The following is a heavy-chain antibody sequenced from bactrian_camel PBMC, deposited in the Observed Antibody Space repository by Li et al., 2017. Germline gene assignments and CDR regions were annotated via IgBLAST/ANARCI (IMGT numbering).Heavy chain of an antibody. CDR3: AKESYGLGVD. Sequence: HVQLVESGGGLVQAGGSLRLSCTASGLNFGDYHMGWFRQTPGEEREGVSCISRSGGTRHYADSVKGRFTISRDNAKNTVYLQLHSLKTEDMAMYYCAKESYGLGVDWGQGTQVTVS. D-gene: IGHD5*01. CDR2: ISRSGGTR. V-gene: IGHV3S60*01. CDR1: GLNFGDYH. J-gene: IGHJ4*01.